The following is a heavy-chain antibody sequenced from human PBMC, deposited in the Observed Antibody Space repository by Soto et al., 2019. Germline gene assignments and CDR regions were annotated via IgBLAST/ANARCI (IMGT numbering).Heavy chain of an antibody. V-gene: IGHV4-59*01. D-gene: IGHD6-13*01. Sequence: SETLSLTCTVSGGSISSYYWSWIRQPPGKGLEWIGYIYYSGSTNYNPSLKSRVTISVDTSKNQFSLKLSSVTAADTAVYYCASHKLQLVLSGWHNWSDPWGKGNLVTGSS. CDR3: ASHKLQLVLSGWHNWSDP. J-gene: IGHJ5*02. CDR1: GGSISSYY. CDR2: IYYSGST.